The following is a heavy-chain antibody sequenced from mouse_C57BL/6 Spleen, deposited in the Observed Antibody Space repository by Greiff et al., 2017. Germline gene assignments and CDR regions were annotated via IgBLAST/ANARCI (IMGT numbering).Heavy chain of an antibody. CDR1: GFTFSDYG. J-gene: IGHJ2*01. D-gene: IGHD2-1*01. CDR3: ARSYGNFYFDY. Sequence: EVKLVESGGGLVKPGGSLKLSCAASGFTFSDYGMHWVRQAPEKGLEWVAYISSGSSTIYYADTVKGRFTISRDNAKNTLFLQMTSLRSEDTAMYYCARSYGNFYFDYWGQGTTLTVPS. CDR2: ISSGSSTI. V-gene: IGHV5-17*01.